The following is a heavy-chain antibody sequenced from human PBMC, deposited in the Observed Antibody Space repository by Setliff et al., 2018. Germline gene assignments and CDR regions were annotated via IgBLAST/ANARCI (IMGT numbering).Heavy chain of an antibody. V-gene: IGHV3-30*04. J-gene: IGHJ3*02. CDR1: GLTFSSYS. D-gene: IGHD6-13*01. CDR2: VSDNGATK. Sequence: GESLKISCAASGLTFSSYSIHWVRQAPGKGLEWVAVVSDNGATKFYADSVKGRFTISRDNSKNTLSLQMNSLRAEDTALYYCAKAGGVFTRARRAFDIWGQGTMVTVSS. CDR3: AKAGGVFTRARRAFDI.